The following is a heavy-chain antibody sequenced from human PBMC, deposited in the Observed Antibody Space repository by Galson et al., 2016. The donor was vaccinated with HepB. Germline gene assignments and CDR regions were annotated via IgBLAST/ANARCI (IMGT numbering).Heavy chain of an antibody. CDR3: ARSLQNCMCGGCYVGVNY. J-gene: IGHJ4*02. V-gene: IGHV4-59*01. CDR2: IHDSGST. Sequence: ETLSLTCSVSGGSISSYYWSWIRQPPGKGLEWIGYIHDSGSTNYNPSLKSRVTISVDTSKNQFSLNLNPVTAADTALYYCARSLQNCMCGGCYVGVNYWGQGALVTVSP. D-gene: IGHD2-15*01. CDR1: GGSISSYY.